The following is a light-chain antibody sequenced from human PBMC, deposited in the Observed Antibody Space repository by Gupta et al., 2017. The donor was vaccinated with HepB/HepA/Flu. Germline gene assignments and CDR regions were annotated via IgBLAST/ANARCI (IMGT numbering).Light chain of an antibody. CDR3: SSYTSSSTLPVV. Sequence: SALTQPASVSGSPGQSITISCTGTSSDVGGYNYVSWYKQHPGKAPKLMIYDVSNRPSGVSNRFSGSKSGNTASLTISGLQAEDEADYYCSSYTSSSTLPVVFGGGTKLTVL. CDR2: DVS. V-gene: IGLV2-14*03. J-gene: IGLJ2*01. CDR1: SSDVGGYNY.